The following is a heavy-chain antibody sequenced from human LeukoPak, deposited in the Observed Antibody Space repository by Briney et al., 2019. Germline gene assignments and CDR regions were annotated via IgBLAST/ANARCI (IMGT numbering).Heavy chain of an antibody. CDR1: GGSFSGYY. V-gene: IGHV4-34*01. J-gene: IGHJ4*02. D-gene: IGHD4-17*01. Sequence: SETLSLTCAVYGGSFSGYYWSWIRQPPGKGLEWIGEINHSGSTNYNPSLRSRVTISVDTSKNQFSLKLSSVTAADTAVYYCARGKYGDYDWGQGTLVTVSS. CDR2: INHSGST. CDR3: ARGKYGDYD.